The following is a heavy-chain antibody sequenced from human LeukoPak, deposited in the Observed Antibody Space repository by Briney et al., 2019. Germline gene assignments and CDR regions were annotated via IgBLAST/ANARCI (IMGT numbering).Heavy chain of an antibody. CDR3: ARTSSYSYGDYDNAFDI. CDR2: IYYSGST. Sequence: SQTLSLTCTVSGGSISSGGYYWSWIRQHPGKGLEWIGYIYYSGSTYYNPSLKSRVTISVDTSKNQFSLKLSSVTAADTAVYYCARTSSYSYGDYDNAFDIWGQGTMVTVSS. J-gene: IGHJ3*02. CDR1: GGSISSGGYY. V-gene: IGHV4-31*03. D-gene: IGHD2-21*01.